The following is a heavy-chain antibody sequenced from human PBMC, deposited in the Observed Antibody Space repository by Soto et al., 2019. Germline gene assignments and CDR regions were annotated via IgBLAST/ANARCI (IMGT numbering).Heavy chain of an antibody. V-gene: IGHV4-59*01. CDR2: IYYSGST. CDR3: ARDVLRYCSGGSCLGDAFDI. CDR1: GGSISRYY. Sequence: SETLSLTCTVSGGSISRYYWSWIRQPPGKGLEWIGYIYYSGSTNYNPSLKSRVTISVDTSKNQFSLKLSSVTAADTAVYYCARDVLRYCSGGSCLGDAFDIWGQGTMVTVSS. D-gene: IGHD2-15*01. J-gene: IGHJ3*02.